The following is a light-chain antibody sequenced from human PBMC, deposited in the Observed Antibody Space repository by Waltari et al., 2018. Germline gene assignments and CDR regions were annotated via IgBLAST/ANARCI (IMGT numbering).Light chain of an antibody. V-gene: IGKV1-5*01. CDR3: QQYNTYPWT. CDR1: QSISSW. CDR2: AAS. J-gene: IGKJ1*01. Sequence: DIQMTQSPSTVSASVGARVTITCRASQSISSWVAWYKQKPGKAPKLLIYAASSLESGVPSRFSGSGSGTEFTLTISSLQPDDFAAYYCQQYNTYPWTFGQGTKVEIK.